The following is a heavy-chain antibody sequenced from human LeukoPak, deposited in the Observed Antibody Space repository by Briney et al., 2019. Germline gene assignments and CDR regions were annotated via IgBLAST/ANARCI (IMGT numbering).Heavy chain of an antibody. D-gene: IGHD2-21*02. V-gene: IGHV4-30-4*01. CDR1: GGPISSGDYY. J-gene: IGHJ4*02. CDR3: ARANGGDHFDY. CDR2: IYYSGST. Sequence: SETLSLTCTVSGGPISSGDYYWSWIRQPPGKGLEWIGYIYYSGSTYYNPSLKSRVTISVDTSKNQFSLKLSSVTAADTAVYYCARANGGDHFDYWGQGTLVTVSS.